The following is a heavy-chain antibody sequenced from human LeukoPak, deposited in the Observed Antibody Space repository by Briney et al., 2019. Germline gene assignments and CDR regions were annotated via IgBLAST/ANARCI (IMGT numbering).Heavy chain of an antibody. CDR2: VDPSGGST. V-gene: IGHV1-46*01. D-gene: IGHD2-2*02. CDR1: GYTFTSYD. CDR3: VYPSGGRWDAFDI. Sequence: GASVKVSCKASGYTFTSYDMHWVRQAPGQGLEWMGIVDPSGGSTSYAQKFQGRVTMTRDTSTSTVYMELSSLRSEDTAVYYCVYPSGGRWDAFDIWGQGTMATVPS. J-gene: IGHJ3*02.